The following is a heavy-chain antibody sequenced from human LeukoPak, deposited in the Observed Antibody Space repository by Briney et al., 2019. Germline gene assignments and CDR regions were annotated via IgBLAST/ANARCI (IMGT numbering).Heavy chain of an antibody. Sequence: GGSLRLSCATSGFTFSSSWMSWVRQAPGKGLECVANIKEDGREKYYVDSVKGRFTISRDNAKNSLYLQMSSLRAEDTAVSYCARGGRPDYWGQGTLVTVSS. CDR3: ARGGRPDY. V-gene: IGHV3-7*01. J-gene: IGHJ4*02. D-gene: IGHD3-10*01. CDR2: IKEDGREK. CDR1: GFTFSSSW.